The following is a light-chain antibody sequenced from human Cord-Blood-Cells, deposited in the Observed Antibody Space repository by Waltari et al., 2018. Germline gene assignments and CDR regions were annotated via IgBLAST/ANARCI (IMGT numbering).Light chain of an antibody. J-gene: IGLJ3*02. CDR3: CSYAGSSTWV. Sequence: QSALTQPASVSGSPGQSITISCTGTSSDVGSYNLVSWYQQHPGKAPKLMIYEGSKRPCGVFYRFSGSKSGNTASLTISGLQAEDEADYYCCSYAGSSTWVFGGGTKLTVL. CDR2: EGS. V-gene: IGLV2-23*01. CDR1: SSDVGSYNL.